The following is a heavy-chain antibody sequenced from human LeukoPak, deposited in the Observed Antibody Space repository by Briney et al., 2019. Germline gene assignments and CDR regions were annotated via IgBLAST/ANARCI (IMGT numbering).Heavy chain of an antibody. D-gene: IGHD1-26*01. V-gene: IGHV4-4*02. J-gene: IGHJ5*02. CDR2: IFHSGTT. Sequence: PSGTLSLTCTVSDEVITSNNWWSWVRQSPGQGLEWIGEIFHSGTTRYKASLESRVPMLLDKSKNQFSLRLNSVTAADTAVYFCARLRLSGGSFSVGWFDPWGQGIQVSVSS. CDR1: DEVITSNNW. CDR3: ARLRLSGGSFSVGWFDP.